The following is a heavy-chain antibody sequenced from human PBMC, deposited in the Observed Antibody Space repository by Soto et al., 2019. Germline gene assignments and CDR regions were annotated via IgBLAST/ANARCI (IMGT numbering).Heavy chain of an antibody. J-gene: IGHJ6*02. CDR3: ARAGAAPYYYYGMGV. V-gene: IGHV1-18*01. CDR2: ISTYNGDT. Sequence: ASVKVSCKGSGFTFTSSGISLLRQAPGQGLEWMGWISTYNGDTNDAPKFQDRVTMTIDRSTSTAYMELRSLRSDDAAVYYCARAGAAPYYYYGMGVWGQGTRVTVSS. D-gene: IGHD2-15*01. CDR1: GFTFTSSG.